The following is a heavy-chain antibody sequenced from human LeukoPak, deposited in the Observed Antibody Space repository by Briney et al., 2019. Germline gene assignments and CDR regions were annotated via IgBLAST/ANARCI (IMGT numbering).Heavy chain of an antibody. D-gene: IGHD4-23*01. J-gene: IGHJ4*02. CDR3: ARGWELDPFDY. Sequence: SETLSLTCAVSGVSISGSNWWSWVRQPPGQGLEWIGEINHSGSTNYNPSLKSRVSISVDKSRNQFSLKLSSLTAADTAVYYCARGWELDPFDYWGQGTLVTVSS. CDR1: GVSISGSNW. V-gene: IGHV4-4*02. CDR2: INHSGST.